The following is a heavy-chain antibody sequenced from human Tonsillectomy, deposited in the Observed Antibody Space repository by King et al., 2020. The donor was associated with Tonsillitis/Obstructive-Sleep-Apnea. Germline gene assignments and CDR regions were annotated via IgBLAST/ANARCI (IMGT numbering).Heavy chain of an antibody. Sequence: VQLVESGGGLVQPGGSLRVSCAASGFTFSSYEMNWVRQAPGKGLEWVSYISSSGSTIYYADSVKGRFTISRDNAKNSLYLQMNRLRAEDTGVYHCASSRFGGWFDPWGQGTLVTVSS. CDR3: ASSRFGGWFDP. CDR2: ISSSGSTI. CDR1: GFTFSSYE. J-gene: IGHJ5*02. V-gene: IGHV3-48*03. D-gene: IGHD3-16*01.